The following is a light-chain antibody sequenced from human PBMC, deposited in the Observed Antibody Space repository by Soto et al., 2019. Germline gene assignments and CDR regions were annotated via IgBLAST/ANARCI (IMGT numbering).Light chain of an antibody. CDR3: CSYEGSYIQYV. V-gene: IGLV2-11*01. CDR2: DVS. J-gene: IGLJ1*01. Sequence: QSALTQPRSVSGSPGQSVTLSCTGTSSDIGNYDYVSWYQQHPGMAPKLIIYDVSKRPSGVPDRFSGSKSGNTASLTISGLQAEDEADYYCCSYEGSYIQYVFGTGTKVTVL. CDR1: SSDIGNYDY.